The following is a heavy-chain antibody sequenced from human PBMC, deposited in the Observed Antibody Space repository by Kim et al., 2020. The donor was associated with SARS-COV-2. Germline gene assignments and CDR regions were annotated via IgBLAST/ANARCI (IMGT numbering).Heavy chain of an antibody. J-gene: IGHJ6*02. Sequence: GGSLRLSCAASGFTFSSYGMHWVRQAPGKGLEWVAVIWYDGRNKYYADSVKGRFTISRDNSKNTLYLQMNSLRAEDTAVYYCAREGDCSGGSCYSDYYYGMDVWGQGTTVTVSS. CDR1: GFTFSSYG. CDR3: AREGDCSGGSCYSDYYYGMDV. CDR2: IWYDGRNK. D-gene: IGHD2-15*01. V-gene: IGHV3-33*01.